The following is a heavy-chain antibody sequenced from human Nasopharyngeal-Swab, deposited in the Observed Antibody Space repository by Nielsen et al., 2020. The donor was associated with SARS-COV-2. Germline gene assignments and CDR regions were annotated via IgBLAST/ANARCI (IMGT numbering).Heavy chain of an antibody. D-gene: IGHD5-12*01. Sequence: GESLKISCEASGFTFSSYAMHWVRQAPGKGLEWLGVISYDGSIKRSADSVEGRFTISRDNSKNTLYLQMNSLRTDDTAVYYGARGGSSGESSFDYWGQGTLVTVSA. V-gene: IGHV3-30-3*01. CDR1: GFTFSSYA. CDR3: ARGGSSGESSFDY. J-gene: IGHJ4*02. CDR2: ISYDGSIK.